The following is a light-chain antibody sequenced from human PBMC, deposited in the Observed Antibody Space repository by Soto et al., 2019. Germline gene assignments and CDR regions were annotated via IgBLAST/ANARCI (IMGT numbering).Light chain of an antibody. V-gene: IGKV1-27*01. CDR2: AAS. CDR3: QKYNSAPSLT. J-gene: IGKJ4*01. Sequence: DIQMTQSPSSLSASVGDRVTITCRASKGISNFLAWYQQRPGKVPKVLIYAASTLQSGVPSRFSGSGSGTDFTLTISSLQPEDVATYYCQKYNSAPSLTFGGGTKVEIK. CDR1: KGISNF.